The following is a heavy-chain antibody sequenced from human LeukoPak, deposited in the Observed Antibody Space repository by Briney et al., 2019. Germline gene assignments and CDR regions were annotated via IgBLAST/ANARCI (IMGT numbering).Heavy chain of an antibody. CDR3: ARHPYSSSWLLANWFDP. CDR1: GGSFSGYY. V-gene: IGHV4-34*01. D-gene: IGHD6-13*01. J-gene: IGHJ5*02. CDR2: INHSGST. Sequence: KTSETLSLTCAVYGGSFSGYYWSWIRQPPGKGLEWIGEINHSGSTNYNPSLKSRVTISVDTSKNQFSLKLSSVTAADTAVYYCARHPYSSSWLLANWFDPWGQGTLVTVSS.